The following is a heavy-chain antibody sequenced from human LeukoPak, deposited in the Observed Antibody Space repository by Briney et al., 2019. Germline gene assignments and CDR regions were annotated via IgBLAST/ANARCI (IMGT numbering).Heavy chain of an antibody. CDR3: ARAHYSGSFGY. Sequence: GGSLRLSCTASGFIFDDYGMSWVRQAPGKGLEWVSGINWNGGSTGYADSVKGRFTISRDNAKNSLYLQMNSLRAEDTALYYCARAHYSGSFGYWGQGTLVTVSS. CDR1: GFIFDDYG. J-gene: IGHJ4*02. CDR2: INWNGGST. V-gene: IGHV3-20*04. D-gene: IGHD1-26*01.